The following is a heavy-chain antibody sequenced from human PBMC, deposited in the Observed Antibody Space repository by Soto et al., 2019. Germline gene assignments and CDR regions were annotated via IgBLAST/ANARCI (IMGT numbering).Heavy chain of an antibody. V-gene: IGHV3-7*01. CDR1: GFTCSRYW. Sequence: GGSLRLSCAAAGFTCSRYWMSWVRQAPGKGLEWVANIKQDGSEKYYVDSVKARFTISRDNAKNSLYLQMNSLRAEDTAVYYCARGNDYIMDVWGKGTTVTVSS. J-gene: IGHJ6*04. CDR3: ARGNDYIMDV. D-gene: IGHD3-16*01. CDR2: IKQDGSEK.